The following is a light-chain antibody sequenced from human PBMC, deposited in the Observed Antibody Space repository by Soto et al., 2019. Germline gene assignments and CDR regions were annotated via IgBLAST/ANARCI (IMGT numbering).Light chain of an antibody. J-gene: IGKJ1*01. CDR3: KQYGT. CDR2: KAS. Sequence: DIQMTQSPSTLSASVGDRVTITCRASQSISSWLAWYQQKPGKAPKLLIYKASSLESGVPSRISGSGSGTEFTLTISRMQPDDFATYYSKQYGTFGQGTKVEIK. CDR1: QSISSW. V-gene: IGKV1-5*03.